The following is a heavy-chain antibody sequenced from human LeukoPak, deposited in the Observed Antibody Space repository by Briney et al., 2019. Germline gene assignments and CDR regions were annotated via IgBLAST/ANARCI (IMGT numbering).Heavy chain of an antibody. J-gene: IGHJ4*02. V-gene: IGHV3-53*01. CDR2: IYTGDST. CDR3: ARGSYSFDY. CDR1: GFTFSSYA. D-gene: IGHD1-26*01. Sequence: PGGSLRLSCAASGFTFSSYAMSWVRQAPGKGLEWVSVIYTGDSTFYALSVKGRFTVSRDNSKNTLYLQMNSLRAEDTAVYYCARGSYSFDYWGQGTLVTVSS.